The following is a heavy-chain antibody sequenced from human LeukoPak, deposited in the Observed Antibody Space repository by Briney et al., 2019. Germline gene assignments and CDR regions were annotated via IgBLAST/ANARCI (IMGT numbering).Heavy chain of an antibody. CDR1: GGSFSGYY. Sequence: SETLSPTCAVYGGSFSGYYWSWIRQPPGKGLEWIGEINHSGSTDYNPSLRSRVTISVDTSKNQFSLKLSSVTAADTAVYYCASSRDYDIAFDIWGQGTMVTVSS. V-gene: IGHV4-34*01. CDR3: ASSRDYDIAFDI. J-gene: IGHJ3*02. CDR2: INHSGST. D-gene: IGHD3-9*01.